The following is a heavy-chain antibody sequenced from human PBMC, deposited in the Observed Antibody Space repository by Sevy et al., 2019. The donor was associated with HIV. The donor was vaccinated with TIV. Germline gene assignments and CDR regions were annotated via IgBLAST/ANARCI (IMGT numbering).Heavy chain of an antibody. V-gene: IGHV3-23*01. D-gene: IGHD3-9*01. CDR1: GFTFSCYA. CDR3: ARDRATSATGTLFDY. CDR2: IGGSADYT. J-gene: IGHJ4*02. Sequence: GGSLRLSCVTSGFTFSCYAMSWVRQTPGKGLEWVSAIGGSADYTYYADSVKGRFTISRDNSKNILYLQMNSLRAEDTAVYYCARDRATSATGTLFDYWGQGTLVTVSS.